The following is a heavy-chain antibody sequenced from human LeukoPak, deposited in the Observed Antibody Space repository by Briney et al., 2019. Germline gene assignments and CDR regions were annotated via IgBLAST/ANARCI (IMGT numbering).Heavy chain of an antibody. V-gene: IGHV1-46*01. CDR2: INPSGGST. CDR3: AIISSSRITIFRHI. J-gene: IGHJ4*02. CDR1: GYTFTSYY. D-gene: IGHD3-9*01. Sequence: ASVKVSCKASGYTFTSYYIHWMRQAPGQGLEWMGIINPSGGSTSYAQKFQGRVTMTRDTSTSTVYMELSSLRSEDTAVYYCAIISSSRITIFRHIWGQGTLVTVSS.